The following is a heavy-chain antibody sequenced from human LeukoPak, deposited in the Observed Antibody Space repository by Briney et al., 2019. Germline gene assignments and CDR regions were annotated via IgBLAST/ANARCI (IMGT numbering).Heavy chain of an antibody. CDR3: ARAPVLRFLEWLNPDAFDI. V-gene: IGHV4-59*01. CDR2: IYYSGST. CDR1: GVSISSYY. Sequence: SETLSLTCTVSGVSISSYYWSWIRQPPGKGLEWIGYIYYSGSTNYNPSLKSRVTISVDTSKNQFSLKLSSVTAADTAVYYCARAPVLRFLEWLNPDAFDIWGQGTMVTVSS. D-gene: IGHD3-3*01. J-gene: IGHJ3*02.